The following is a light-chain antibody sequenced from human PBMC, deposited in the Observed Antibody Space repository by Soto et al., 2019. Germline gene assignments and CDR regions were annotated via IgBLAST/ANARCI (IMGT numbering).Light chain of an antibody. CDR1: QSVTNYF. V-gene: IGKV3-20*01. J-gene: IGKJ3*01. CDR2: GAS. CDR3: QQYGTPPFT. Sequence: IVLTQSPATLSLSPGERATLSCGASQSVTNYFLAWYQQKPGQAPRLLSYGASSRATGVPDRFSGSGSGTDFTLTISSLEPGDFAVYYCQQYGTPPFTFGPGTKVDIK.